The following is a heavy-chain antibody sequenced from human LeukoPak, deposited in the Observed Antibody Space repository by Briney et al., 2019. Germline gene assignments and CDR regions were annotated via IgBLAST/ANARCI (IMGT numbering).Heavy chain of an antibody. V-gene: IGHV1-69*05. CDR3: ARGGEANYYDTSGYYLYYY. J-gene: IGHJ4*02. D-gene: IGHD3-22*01. Sequence: ASVKVSCKASGGTFSNYAISWVRQAPGQGLEWMGRIIPIFGTTNYAQKFQGRVTITTDESTSTAYMEPSSLRSEDTAVYYCARGGEANYYDTSGYYLYYYWGQGTLVTVPS. CDR2: IIPIFGTT. CDR1: GGTFSNYA.